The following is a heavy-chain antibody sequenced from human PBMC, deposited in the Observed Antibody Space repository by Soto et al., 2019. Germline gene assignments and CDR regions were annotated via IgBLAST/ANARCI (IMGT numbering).Heavy chain of an antibody. Sequence: EVQLVESGGGRVKPGGSLRLSCTASGFTFNSYTIDWGRQAPGQGLEWVASISSRSTYMYYADSVKGRFTISRDNANNSLYLQMNSLSSEDTAVYFCARNISCCNKGCPGDSFGQGALVTVSS. V-gene: IGHV3-21*01. D-gene: IGHD2-8*01. CDR3: ARNISCCNKGCPGDS. J-gene: IGHJ4*02. CDR1: GFTFNSYT. CDR2: ISSRSTYM.